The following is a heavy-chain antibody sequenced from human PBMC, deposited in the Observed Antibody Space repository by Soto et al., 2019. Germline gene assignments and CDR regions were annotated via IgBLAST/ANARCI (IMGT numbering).Heavy chain of an antibody. Sequence: QGQLQESGPGLVKPSQTLSLTCTVSGGSISSGDYYWSWIRQPPGKGLEWIGYIYYSGSTYYNRSLKSRGTISVDTSKTQFSLKFSSVTAADTAVYYCARTRYYYDSSGYYPQAVFDYWGQGTLVTVSS. J-gene: IGHJ4*02. CDR2: IYYSGST. V-gene: IGHV4-30-4*01. CDR3: ARTRYYYDSSGYYPQAVFDY. D-gene: IGHD3-22*01. CDR1: GGSISSGDYY.